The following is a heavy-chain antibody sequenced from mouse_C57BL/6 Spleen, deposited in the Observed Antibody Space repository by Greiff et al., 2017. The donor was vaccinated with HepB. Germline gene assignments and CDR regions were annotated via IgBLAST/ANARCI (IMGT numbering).Heavy chain of an antibody. D-gene: IGHD2-4*01. CDR1: GYAFSSSW. Sequence: VQLQESGPELVKPGASVKISCKASGYAFSSSWMNWVKQRPGKGFEWIGRIYPGDGDTNYNGKFKGKATLTADKSSSTAYMQLSSLTSEDSAVYFCARDPYDYDEAWFAYWGQGTLVTVSA. CDR2: IYPGDGDT. CDR3: ARDPYDYDEAWFAY. J-gene: IGHJ3*01. V-gene: IGHV1-82*01.